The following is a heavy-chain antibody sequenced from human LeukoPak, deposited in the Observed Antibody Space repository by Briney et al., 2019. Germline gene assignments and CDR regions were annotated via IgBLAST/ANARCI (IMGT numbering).Heavy chain of an antibody. J-gene: IGHJ4*02. Sequence: SGGSLRLSCAASGFTFSNYAMSWVRQAPGKGLEWVSSISGSGSVTKYADSVKGRFTVSRDNSRNTLYVQMNSLRAEDTAVYYCAKLRYFEWIRYCFDQWGQGTLVTVSS. CDR3: AKLRYFEWIRYCFDQ. D-gene: IGHD3-9*01. V-gene: IGHV3-23*01. CDR1: GFTFSNYA. CDR2: ISGSGSVT.